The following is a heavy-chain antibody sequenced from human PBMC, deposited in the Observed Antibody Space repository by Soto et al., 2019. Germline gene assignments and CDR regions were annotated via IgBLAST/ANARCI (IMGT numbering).Heavy chain of an antibody. CDR3: ARSGPYGDYVY. CDR1: GFTISSNY. CDR2: IYSGGST. V-gene: IGHV3-66*01. D-gene: IGHD4-17*01. Sequence: GGSLRLSCAASGFTISSNYISWFRQAPGKGLEWVSVIYSGGSTYYADSVKGRFTISRDNSKNTLYLQMNSLRAEDTAVYYCARSGPYGDYVYWGQGTLVTVSS. J-gene: IGHJ4*02.